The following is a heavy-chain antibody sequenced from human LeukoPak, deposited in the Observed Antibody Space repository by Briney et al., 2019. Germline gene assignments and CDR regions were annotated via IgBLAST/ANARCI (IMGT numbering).Heavy chain of an antibody. CDR2: TYYRSKWYN. J-gene: IGHJ4*02. CDR1: GDSVSSNSAA. CDR3: AREDLRGSYSFDY. Sequence: SQTLSLICAISGDSVSSNSAACNWIRQSPSRGLEWLGKTYYRSKWYNDYAVSVKSRITINPDTSKNQYSLQLNSVTPEDTAVYYCAREDLRGSYSFDYWGQGTLVTVSS. V-gene: IGHV6-1*01. D-gene: IGHD1-26*01.